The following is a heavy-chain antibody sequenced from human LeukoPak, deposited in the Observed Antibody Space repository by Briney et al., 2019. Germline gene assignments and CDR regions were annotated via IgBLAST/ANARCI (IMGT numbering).Heavy chain of an antibody. J-gene: IGHJ4*02. CDR2: ISWNSGTI. Sequence: GGSLRLSCAASGFTFDDYAMHWVRQAPGKGLEWVSGISWNSGTIGYADSVKGRFTISRDNAKNSLYLQMNSLRAEDTALYYCAKDVFTMVRGVLEYWGQGTLDTVSS. CDR3: AKDVFTMVRGVLEY. V-gene: IGHV3-9*01. D-gene: IGHD3-10*01. CDR1: GFTFDDYA.